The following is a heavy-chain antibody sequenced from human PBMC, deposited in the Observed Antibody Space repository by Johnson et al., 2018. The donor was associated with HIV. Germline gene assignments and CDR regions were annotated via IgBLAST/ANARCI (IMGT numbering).Heavy chain of an antibody. CDR3: AKDGGLWSYSLDV. Sequence: QVQLVESGGGVVQPGRALRLSCAASGFTFSNSAMHWVRQAPGKGLEWVAVISYDGDNVYYADYVKGRFTISRDNSKNTLYLQMNSLRAEDTAVYYCAKDGGLWSYSLDVWGQGTMVTVSS. J-gene: IGHJ3*01. V-gene: IGHV3-30-3*01. D-gene: IGHD3-10*01. CDR2: ISYDGDNV. CDR1: GFTFSNSA.